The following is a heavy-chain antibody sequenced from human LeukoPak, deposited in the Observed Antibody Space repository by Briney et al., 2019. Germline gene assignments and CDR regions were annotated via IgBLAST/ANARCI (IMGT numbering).Heavy chain of an antibody. CDR2: IYSGGST. CDR3: ARALTSPPFGTPFDY. D-gene: IGHD3-10*01. V-gene: IGHV3-53*01. Sequence: GGSLRLSCAASGFTVSSNYMSWVRQAPGKGLEWVSVIYSGGSTYYADSVKGRFTISRDNSKNTLYLQMNSLRAEDTAVYYCARALTSPPFGTPFDYWGQGTLVTVSS. J-gene: IGHJ4*02. CDR1: GFTVSSNY.